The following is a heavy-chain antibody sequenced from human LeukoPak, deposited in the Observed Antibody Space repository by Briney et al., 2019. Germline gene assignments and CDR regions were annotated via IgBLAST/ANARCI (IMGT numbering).Heavy chain of an antibody. J-gene: IGHJ6*02. CDR3: AGGLPYYYGMDV. CDR1: GFTFSSYG. V-gene: IGHV3-33*01. Sequence: GGSLRLSCAASGFTFSSYGMHWVRQAPGKGLEWVAVIWYDGSNKYYADSVKGRFTISRDNSKNTLYLQMNSLRDEDTAVYYWAGGLPYYYGMDVWGQGTTVTVSS. CDR2: IWYDGSNK.